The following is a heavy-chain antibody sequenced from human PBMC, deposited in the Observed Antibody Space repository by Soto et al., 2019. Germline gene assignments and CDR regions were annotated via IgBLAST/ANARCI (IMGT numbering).Heavy chain of an antibody. V-gene: IGHV1-69*01. CDR2: IIPIFGTA. J-gene: IGHJ2*01. CDR3: ASDSPSGPPDDWYFDL. CDR1: GGTFSNYA. Sequence: QVQLVQSGAEVKKPGSSVKVSCKASGGTFSNYAISWVRQAPGQGLEWMGGIIPIFGTANYAQKFQGRVMITADESTTPAYMELNSLRSEDTAVYYCASDSPSGPPDDWYFDLWGRGTLVTVSS.